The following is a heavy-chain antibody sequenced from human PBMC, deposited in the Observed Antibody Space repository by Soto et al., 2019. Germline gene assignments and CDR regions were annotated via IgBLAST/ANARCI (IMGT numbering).Heavy chain of an antibody. CDR1: GGTFSSYA. D-gene: IGHD6-6*01. CDR2: IIPIFGTA. CDR3: ARDDSSSSGADY. J-gene: IGHJ4*02. Sequence: SVKVSCKASGGTFSSYAISWVRQAPGQGLEWMGGIIPIFGTANYAQKFQGRVTITADESTSTAYMELSSLRSEDTAVYYCARDDSSSSGADYWGQGTLVTVSS. V-gene: IGHV1-69*13.